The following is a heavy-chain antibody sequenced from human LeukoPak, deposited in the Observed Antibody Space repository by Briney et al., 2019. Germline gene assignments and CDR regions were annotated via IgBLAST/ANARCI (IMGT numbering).Heavy chain of an antibody. Sequence: SVKVSCKASGGTFSSYAISWVRQAPGQGLEWMGGIIPIFGTANYAQKFQGRVTITADESTSTAYMELSSLRSEDTAVYYCARDRGAAAPFDYWGQGTLVTVSS. CDR1: GGTFSSYA. CDR3: ARDRGAAAPFDY. V-gene: IGHV1-69*13. D-gene: IGHD6-13*01. CDR2: IIPIFGTA. J-gene: IGHJ4*02.